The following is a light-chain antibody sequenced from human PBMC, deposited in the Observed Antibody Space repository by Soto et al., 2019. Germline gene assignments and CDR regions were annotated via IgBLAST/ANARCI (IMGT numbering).Light chain of an antibody. CDR2: GAS. CDR1: QSVSSK. CDR3: QQYNNWPGT. J-gene: IGKJ1*01. Sequence: EIVLTQSPGTLSVSPGERATLSCRASQSVSSKLAWYQQKPGQAPRLLFYGASTGATGIPARFSGSGSETEFTLSISSLQSEDFAFYYCQQYNNWPGTFGQGTKVELK. V-gene: IGKV3-15*01.